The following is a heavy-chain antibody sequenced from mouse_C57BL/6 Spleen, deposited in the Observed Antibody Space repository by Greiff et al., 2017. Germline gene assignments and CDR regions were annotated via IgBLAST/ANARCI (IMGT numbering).Heavy chain of an antibody. V-gene: IGHV1-69*01. CDR1: GYTFTSYW. J-gene: IGHJ2*01. D-gene: IGHD2-10*01. CDR2: IDPSDSYT. CDR3: ARYEPCYGNYGPGC. Sequence: QVQLQQPGAELVMPGASVKLSCKASGYTFTSYWMHWVKQRPGQGLEWIGEIDPSDSYTNYNQKFKGKSTLTVDKSSSTAYMQLSSLTSEDSAVYYCARYEPCYGNYGPGCWGQGATLTFSS.